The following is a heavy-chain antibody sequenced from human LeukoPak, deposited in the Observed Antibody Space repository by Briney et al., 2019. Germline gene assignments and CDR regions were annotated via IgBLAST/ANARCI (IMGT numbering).Heavy chain of an antibody. Sequence: ASVKVSCKASGYTFTSYGISWVRQAPGQGLEWMGWISAYNGNTNYAQKLQGRVTMTTDTSTSTAYMELRSLRSDDTAVYYCARGSPYYDILTGPQGYFDLWGRGTLVTVSS. CDR1: GYTFTSYG. D-gene: IGHD3-9*01. J-gene: IGHJ2*01. CDR3: ARGSPYYDILTGPQGYFDL. CDR2: ISAYNGNT. V-gene: IGHV1-18*01.